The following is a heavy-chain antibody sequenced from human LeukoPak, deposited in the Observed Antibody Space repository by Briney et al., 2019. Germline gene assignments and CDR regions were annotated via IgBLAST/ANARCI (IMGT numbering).Heavy chain of an antibody. D-gene: IGHD1-26*01. V-gene: IGHV4-38-2*02. J-gene: IGHJ5*02. Sequence: SETLSLTCTVSGYSISSGYYWGWIRQPPGKGLEWIGSIYHSGSTYYNPSLKSRVTISVDTSKNQFSLELSSVTAADTAVYYCARGESRIVGTFDPWGQGTLVTVSS. CDR2: IYHSGST. CDR1: GYSISSGYY. CDR3: ARGESRIVGTFDP.